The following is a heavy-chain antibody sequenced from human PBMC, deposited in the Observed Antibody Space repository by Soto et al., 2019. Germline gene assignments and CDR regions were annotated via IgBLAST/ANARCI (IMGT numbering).Heavy chain of an antibody. CDR3: AKDYASTWYWYFDP. J-gene: IGHJ5*02. V-gene: IGHV3-23*01. CDR2: ISGSGDKT. D-gene: IGHD6-13*01. Sequence: GGSLRLSCSASGFSFSNFAMSWVRQAPGTGLEWVSSISGSGDKTYYLDSVKGRFTISRDNSKNTLYLHMNSLGAEDTAVYFCAKDYASTWYWYFDPWGQGTLVTVSS. CDR1: GFSFSNFA.